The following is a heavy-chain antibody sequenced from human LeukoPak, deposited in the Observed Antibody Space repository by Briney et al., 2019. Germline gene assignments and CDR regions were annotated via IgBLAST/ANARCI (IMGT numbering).Heavy chain of an antibody. CDR1: GFTFSSYA. Sequence: GGSLRLSCAASGFTFSSYAMHWVRQAPGKGLEWVAVISYDGSNKYYADSVKGRFTISRDNSKNTLYLQMNSLKTEDTAVYYCTTDLVQADYWGQGTLVTVSS. CDR2: ISYDGSNK. V-gene: IGHV3-30-3*01. CDR3: TTDLVQADY. J-gene: IGHJ4*02.